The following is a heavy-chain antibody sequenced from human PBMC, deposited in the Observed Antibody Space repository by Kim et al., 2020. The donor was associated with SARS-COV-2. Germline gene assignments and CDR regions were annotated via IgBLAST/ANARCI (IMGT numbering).Heavy chain of an antibody. Sequence: GGSLRLSCAASGFTFSSYWMSWVRQAPGKGLEWVANIKQDGSEKYYVDSVKGRFTISRDNAKNSLYLQMNSLRAEDTAVYYCARDCSSTSCRSYYYYYGMDVWGQGTTVTVSS. V-gene: IGHV3-7*03. D-gene: IGHD2-2*01. J-gene: IGHJ6*02. CDR3: ARDCSSTSCRSYYYYYGMDV. CDR2: IKQDGSEK. CDR1: GFTFSSYW.